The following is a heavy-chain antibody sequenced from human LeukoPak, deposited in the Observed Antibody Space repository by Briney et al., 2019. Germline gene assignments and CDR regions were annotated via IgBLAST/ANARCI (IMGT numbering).Heavy chain of an antibody. J-gene: IGHJ4*02. D-gene: IGHD3-16*02. CDR3: AKGSRLREGGSYRF. Sequence: ASLKVSCKASGGIFSSYAINCVRKAPGQGPGWMGRIIPIFGSANYAQKFQGRVTITADKSTRTAYMELSSLRSEDTALHYCAKGSRLREGGSYRFWGQGTLVTVSS. CDR1: GGIFSSYA. V-gene: IGHV1-69*06. CDR2: IIPIFGSA.